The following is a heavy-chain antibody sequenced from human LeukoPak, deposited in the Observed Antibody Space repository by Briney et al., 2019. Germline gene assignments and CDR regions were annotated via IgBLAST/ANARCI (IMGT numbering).Heavy chain of an antibody. V-gene: IGHV1-69*13. Sequence: GASVKASCKASGGTFSSYAISWVRQAPGQGLEWMGGIIPIFGTANYAQKFQGRVTITADESTSTAYMELSSLRSEDTAVYYCARVMDYYDSSGCSSAFDIWGQGTMVTVSS. D-gene: IGHD3-22*01. CDR3: ARVMDYYDSSGCSSAFDI. CDR2: IIPIFGTA. J-gene: IGHJ3*02. CDR1: GGTFSSYA.